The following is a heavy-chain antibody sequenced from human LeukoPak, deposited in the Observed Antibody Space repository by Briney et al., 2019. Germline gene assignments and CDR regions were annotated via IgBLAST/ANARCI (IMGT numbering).Heavy chain of an antibody. CDR1: GFTFSSYS. Sequence: GGSLRLSCAASGFTFSSYSMNWVRQAPGKGLEWVSYISGSSSTIYYADSVKGRFTISRDNAKNSLYLQMNSLRAEDTAVYYCARGAWRGYDFWSGQIDYWGQGTLVTVSS. D-gene: IGHD3-3*01. CDR2: ISGSSSTI. J-gene: IGHJ4*02. V-gene: IGHV3-48*01. CDR3: ARGAWRGYDFWSGQIDY.